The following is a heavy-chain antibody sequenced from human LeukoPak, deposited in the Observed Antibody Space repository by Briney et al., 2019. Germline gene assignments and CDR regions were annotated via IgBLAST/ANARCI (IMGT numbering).Heavy chain of an antibody. CDR2: IYDSGTT. Sequence: SETLSLTSTVARGSITTYYWSWIRQSPGQGLQGSGYIYDSGTTKYNPSLKSRVTISVYTSKNQCSLKLSSVTAADTAVYYCARSGGNYYDPDAFDIWGQGTMVTVSS. J-gene: IGHJ3*02. V-gene: IGHV4-59*08. CDR1: RGSITTYY. D-gene: IGHD1-26*01. CDR3: ARSGGNYYDPDAFDI.